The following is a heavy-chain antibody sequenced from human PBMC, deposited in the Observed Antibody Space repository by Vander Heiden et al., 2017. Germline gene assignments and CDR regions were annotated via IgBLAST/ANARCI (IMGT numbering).Heavy chain of an antibody. CDR2: IWYEGSNK. CDR3: AILRLDSGYDLLGY. D-gene: IGHD5-12*01. V-gene: IGHV3-33*01. CDR1: GSTSGSYG. J-gene: IGHJ4*02. Sequence: QVKPVESAGGMLQPGRSGRPSCAASGSTSGSYGMHWVRQAPGKGLEWVAVIWYEGSNKYYADAVKGRFTISRDNSKNTLYRQMRSMRAEDTAVYYFAILRLDSGYDLLGYWGQGPLVAVSS.